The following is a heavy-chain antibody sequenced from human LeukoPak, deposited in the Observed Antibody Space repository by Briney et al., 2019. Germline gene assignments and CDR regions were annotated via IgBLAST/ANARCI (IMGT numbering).Heavy chain of an antibody. J-gene: IGHJ4*02. CDR3: ASGVRGWVDY. V-gene: IGHV4-59*11. CDR2: IYYSGST. D-gene: IGHD3-10*01. CDR1: VGSISSHY. Sequence: SETLSLTCPVSVGSISSHYWSWLRQPPAKRREWIGYIYYSGSTNYNPSLKSRVTISVDTSKIQFSLKLSSVTAAGTAVYYCASGVRGWVDYWGQGTLVTVSS.